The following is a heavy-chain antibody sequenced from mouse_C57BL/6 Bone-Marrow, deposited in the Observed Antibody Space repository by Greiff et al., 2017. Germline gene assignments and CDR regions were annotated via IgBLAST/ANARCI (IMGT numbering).Heavy chain of an antibody. CDR3: TTYSSRLWYFDV. D-gene: IGHD1-1*01. CDR1: GFNIKDDY. J-gene: IGHJ1*03. Sequence: EVQLQQSGAELVRPGASVKLSCTASGFNIKDDYMHWVKQRPEQGLEWIGWIDPENGDTEYASKFQGKATITADTSSNTAYLQLSSLTSEDTAVYYCTTYSSRLWYFDVWSTGTTGT. V-gene: IGHV14-4*01. CDR2: IDPENGDT.